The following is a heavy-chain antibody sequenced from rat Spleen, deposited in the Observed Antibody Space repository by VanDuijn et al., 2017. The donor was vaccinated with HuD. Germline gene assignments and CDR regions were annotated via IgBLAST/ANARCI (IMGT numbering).Heavy chain of an antibody. D-gene: IGHD1-12*02. J-gene: IGHJ3*01. CDR1: KFTFDNYW. CDR3: TTEGSYDGSYYYLNWFAY. CDR2: ITNTGVST. Sequence: EVQLVESGGGSVQPGRSLKLSCVASKFTFDNYWMTWIRQAPGKGLEWVASITNTGVSTYYPDSVKGRFTISRDNAKSTLYLQMDSLRSEDTATYYCTTEGSYDGSYYYLNWFAYWGQGTLVTVSS. V-gene: IGHV5-31*01.